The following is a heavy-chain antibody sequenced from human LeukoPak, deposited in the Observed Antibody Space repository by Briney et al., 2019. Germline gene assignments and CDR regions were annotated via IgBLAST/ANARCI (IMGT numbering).Heavy chain of an antibody. CDR1: GYTFTSYD. D-gene: IGHD3-9*01. V-gene: IGHV1-8*03. CDR3: ARGGFDWPGPGT. CDR2: MNPNSGNT. J-gene: IGHJ5*02. Sequence: ASVKVSCKASGYTFTSYDINWVRQATGQGLEWMGWMNPNSGNTGYAQKFQGRVTITRNTSISTAYMELSSLRSEDTAVYYCARGGFDWPGPGTWGQGTLVTVSS.